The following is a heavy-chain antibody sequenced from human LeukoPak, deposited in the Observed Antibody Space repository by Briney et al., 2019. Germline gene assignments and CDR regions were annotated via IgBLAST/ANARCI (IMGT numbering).Heavy chain of an antibody. CDR2: IFPHDSDI. CDR3: GRYGIRGCNNNCYTSYFYYGMDV. J-gene: IGHJ6*02. Sequence: GESLKISCKGSGYSFLDYWIGWVRQMPGKGPEWMGIIFPHDSDIKYNPSFQGQVTISVDKSISTAYMQWSSLEASDTAIYYCGRYGIRGCNNNCYTSYFYYGMDVWGQGTTVTVSS. V-gene: IGHV5-51*01. D-gene: IGHD2-2*02. CDR1: GYSFLDYW.